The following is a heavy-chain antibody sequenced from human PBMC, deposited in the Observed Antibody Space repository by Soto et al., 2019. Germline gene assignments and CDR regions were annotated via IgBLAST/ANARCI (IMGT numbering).Heavy chain of an antibody. J-gene: IGHJ3*02. Sequence: QVLLVQSGAEEKKPGASVKVSCKASGYTFTSYAMHWVRQAPGQRLEWMGWINAGNGNRKYSQKFQGRVTITRDTSASTAYMELSSLRSEDTAVYYCARDDYYIWGQGTLVTVSS. V-gene: IGHV1-3*05. CDR2: INAGNGNR. CDR3: ARDDYYI. D-gene: IGHD3-16*01. CDR1: GYTFTSYA.